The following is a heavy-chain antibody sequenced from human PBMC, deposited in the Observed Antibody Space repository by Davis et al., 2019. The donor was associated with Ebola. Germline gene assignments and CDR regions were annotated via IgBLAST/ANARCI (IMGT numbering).Heavy chain of an antibody. CDR3: AKDTSNVWFDV. CDR2: ISYDGNNK. J-gene: IGHJ3*01. CDR1: EFPFSSYA. Sequence: GESLKISCAASEFPFSSYAMHWVRQAPGKGLEWVAVISYDGNNKYYADSVRGRFTISRDNSKNTLHLQMNSLRVEDTAIYYCAKDTSNVWFDVWGQGTMVTVAS. D-gene: IGHD6-19*01. V-gene: IGHV3-30*04.